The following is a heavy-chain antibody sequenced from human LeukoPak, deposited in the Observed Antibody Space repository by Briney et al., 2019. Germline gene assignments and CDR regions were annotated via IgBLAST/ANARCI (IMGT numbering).Heavy chain of an antibody. V-gene: IGHV3-21*01. D-gene: IGHD3-9*01. CDR3: ARGSDILTGYADY. J-gene: IGHJ4*02. CDR1: GFTFGSYS. CDR2: ISSSSSYI. Sequence: GGSLRLSCAASGFTFGSYSMNWVRQAPGKGLEWVSSISSSSSYIYYADSVKGRFTISRDNAKNSLYLQMNSLRAEDTAVYYCARGSDILTGYADYWGQGTLVTVSS.